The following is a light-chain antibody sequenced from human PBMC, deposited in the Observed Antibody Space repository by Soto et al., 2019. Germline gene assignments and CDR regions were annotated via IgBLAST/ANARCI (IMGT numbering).Light chain of an antibody. Sequence: QSVLTQPASVSGSPGQSITISCTGTSSDVGSYNLVSWYQQHPGKAPKLMIYDGSKRPSGVSNRFSGSKSGNTASLTISGLQAEDEADYYCCSYAGSSTFLYVFGTGTKLTVL. CDR1: SSDVGSYNL. J-gene: IGLJ1*01. CDR3: CSYAGSSTFLYV. CDR2: DGS. V-gene: IGLV2-23*03.